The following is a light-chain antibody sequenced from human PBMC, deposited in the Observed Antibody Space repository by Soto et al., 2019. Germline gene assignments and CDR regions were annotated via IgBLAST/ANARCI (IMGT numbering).Light chain of an antibody. V-gene: IGKV3-11*01. J-gene: IGKJ3*01. CDR1: QSVSSY. Sequence: EIGLTQSAATLSLSPGERATLSCRASQSVSSYLAGYQPKPGQAPRLLIYDASNRATGIPARFSGSGSGTDFTLLISSREPEEVAVYYWQQGGNWPPGTFGPGTKVDIK. CDR2: DAS. CDR3: QQGGNWPPGT.